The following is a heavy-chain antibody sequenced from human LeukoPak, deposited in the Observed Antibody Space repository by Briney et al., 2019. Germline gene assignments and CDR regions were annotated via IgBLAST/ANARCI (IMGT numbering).Heavy chain of an antibody. CDR2: ISGSGGST. J-gene: IGHJ3*02. D-gene: IGHD3-22*01. CDR1: GFTFSSYA. V-gene: IGHV3-23*01. Sequence: GESLKISCAASGFTFSSYAMSWVRQAPGKGLEWVSAISGSGGSTYYADSVKGRFTISRDNSKNTLYLQMNSLRAEDTAVYYCAKATYYYDSSGPRSAFDIWGQGTMVTASS. CDR3: AKATYYYDSSGPRSAFDI.